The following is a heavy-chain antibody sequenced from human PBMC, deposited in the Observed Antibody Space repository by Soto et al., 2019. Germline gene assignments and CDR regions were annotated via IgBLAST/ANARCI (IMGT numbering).Heavy chain of an antibody. D-gene: IGHD5-18*01. J-gene: IGHJ3*02. V-gene: IGHV4-34*01. CDR2: INHGGST. CDR3: AREVTDKGAFDI. CDR1: GGSFSGYY. Sequence: QVQLQQWGAGLLKPSETLSLTCAVYGGSFSGYYWSWIRQPPGKGLEWIGEINHGGSTNYNPSLKSRVNISVDTSKNQISQRLSSLTAADTAVYYCAREVTDKGAFDIWGQGKMVTVFS.